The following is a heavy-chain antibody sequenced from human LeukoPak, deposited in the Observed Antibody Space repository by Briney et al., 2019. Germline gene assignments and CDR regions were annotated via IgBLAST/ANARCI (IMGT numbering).Heavy chain of an antibody. Sequence: GASVKVSCKASGYTFISYDINWVRQATGQGLEWMGWMNPHSGDTDYAPKFQGRVTFTRNTSIGTAYMDLSSLRSEDTAVYYCARATVYYSGSGTYYKYHYYVDVWGKGTTVTVSS. V-gene: IGHV1-8*03. CDR2: MNPHSGDT. CDR1: GYTFISYD. D-gene: IGHD3-10*01. J-gene: IGHJ6*03. CDR3: ARATVYYSGSGTYYKYHYYVDV.